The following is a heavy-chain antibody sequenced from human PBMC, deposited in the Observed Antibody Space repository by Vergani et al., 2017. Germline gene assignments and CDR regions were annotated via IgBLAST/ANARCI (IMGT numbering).Heavy chain of an antibody. Sequence: EVQLLESGGGLVQPGGSLRLSCAASGFTFSSYAMSWVRQAPGKGLEWVSAISGSGGSTYYADSVKGRFTISRDNSKNTLYLQMNSLRAEDTAVYYCAKDRGGYGSGSYYTLYYFDYWGQGTLVTVSS. CDR1: GFTFSSYA. CDR2: ISGSGGST. CDR3: AKDRGGYGSGSYYTLYYFDY. D-gene: IGHD3-10*01. J-gene: IGHJ4*02. V-gene: IGHV3-23*01.